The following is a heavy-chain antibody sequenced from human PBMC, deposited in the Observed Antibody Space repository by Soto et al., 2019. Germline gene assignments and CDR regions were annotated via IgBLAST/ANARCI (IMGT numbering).Heavy chain of an antibody. D-gene: IGHD3-3*01. V-gene: IGHV3-23*01. Sequence: GGSLRLSCAASGFTFSSYAMSWARQAPGKGLEGVSAISGSGRSTYDVDSVKGRFTISRDNSKNTLYLQMNSLRAEDTAVYYSAKEGFVGDFWNYYYGMDVWGQGTTVTVSS. CDR1: GFTFSSYA. CDR3: AKEGFVGDFWNYYYGMDV. CDR2: ISGSGRST. J-gene: IGHJ6*02.